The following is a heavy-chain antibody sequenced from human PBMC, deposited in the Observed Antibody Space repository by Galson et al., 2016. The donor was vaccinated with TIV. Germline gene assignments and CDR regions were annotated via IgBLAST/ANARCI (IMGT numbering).Heavy chain of an antibody. D-gene: IGHD2-2*01. CDR2: IKSKSDSATT. CDR3: TTDLGYCLTTSCSLGLDY. V-gene: IGHV3-15*01. J-gene: IGHJ4*02. Sequence: SLRLSCAASGSTFSNAWMTWVRQAPGRGLEWVGRIKSKSDSATTAYAAPVKGRFSISRDDSKDTVYLQMNNLKTEDTALYFCTTDLGYCLTTSCSLGLDYWGQGTLVTVSS. CDR1: GSTFSNAW.